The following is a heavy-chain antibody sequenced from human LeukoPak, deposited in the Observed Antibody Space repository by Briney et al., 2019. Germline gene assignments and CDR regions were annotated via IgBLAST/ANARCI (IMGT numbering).Heavy chain of an antibody. D-gene: IGHD1-20*01. CDR1: GFTFSSYT. V-gene: IGHV3-21*01. CDR2: ISSSSRSI. J-gene: IGHJ4*02. CDR3: ARTHGTLTGTGFDY. Sequence: GGSLRLSCAASGFTFSSYTMNWVRQAPGKGLEWASSISSSSRSIFYADSVRGRFTTSRDNAKNSLFLQMNSLRAEDTAVYYCARTHGTLTGTGFDYWGQGTLVTVSS.